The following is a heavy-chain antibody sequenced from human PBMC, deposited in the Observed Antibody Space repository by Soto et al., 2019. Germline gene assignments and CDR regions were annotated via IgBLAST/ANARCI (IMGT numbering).Heavy chain of an antibody. D-gene: IGHD2-2*01. CDR3: ARAIVVVPAAIKNDFDI. Sequence: PSQTLSLTCALSGDSVSSNSAAWNWIRQSPSRGLEWLGRTYYRSKWYNDYAVSVKSRITINPDTSKNQFSLQLNSVTPEDTAVYYCARAIVVVPAAIKNDFDIWGQGTMMTVSS. CDR1: GDSVSSNSAA. CDR2: TYYRSKWYN. J-gene: IGHJ3*02. V-gene: IGHV6-1*01.